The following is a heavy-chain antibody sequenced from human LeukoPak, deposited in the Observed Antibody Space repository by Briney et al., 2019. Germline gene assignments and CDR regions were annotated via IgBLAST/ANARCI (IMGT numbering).Heavy chain of an antibody. Sequence: GGSLRLSCAASGFTFSNYWMSWVRQAPGKGPEWVANIKENGRDTYYIDSVKGRFTISRDNAKNSLYLQMNSLRAEDTAVYYCARDGYYYDSSGYAFYYYYYYMDVWGKGTTVTISS. CDR3: ARDGYYYDSSGYAFYYYYYYMDV. V-gene: IGHV3-7*01. CDR2: IKENGRDT. D-gene: IGHD3-22*01. J-gene: IGHJ6*03. CDR1: GFTFSNYW.